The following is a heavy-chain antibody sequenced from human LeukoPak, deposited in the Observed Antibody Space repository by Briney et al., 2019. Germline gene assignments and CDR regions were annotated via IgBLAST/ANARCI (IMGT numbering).Heavy chain of an antibody. CDR3: ARSPNYKGYFDY. CDR1: GFTFSSYE. Sequence: GGSLRLSCEASGFTFSSYEMNWVRQAPGKGLEWVSYISSFSRTIYYADSVMGRFTISRDNAKNSLYLQMNSLRAEDTAVYYCARSPNYKGYFDYWGQGTLVTVSS. J-gene: IGHJ4*02. CDR2: ISSFSRTI. D-gene: IGHD3-10*01. V-gene: IGHV3-48*03.